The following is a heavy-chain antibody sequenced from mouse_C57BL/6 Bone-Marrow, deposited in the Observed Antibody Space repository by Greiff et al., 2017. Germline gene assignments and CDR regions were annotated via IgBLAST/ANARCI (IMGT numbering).Heavy chain of an antibody. J-gene: IGHJ1*03. CDR3: ARKGLDYGNWYFDV. Sequence: VQLVESGPGLVAPSQSLSITCTVSGFSLTSYAISWVRQPPGKGLEWLGVIWTGGGTNYNSALKSRLSISKDNSKSQVFLKMNRLQTDDTARYYCARKGLDYGNWYFDVWGTGTTVTVSS. V-gene: IGHV2-9-1*01. CDR1: GFSLTSYA. CDR2: IWTGGGT. D-gene: IGHD1-1*01.